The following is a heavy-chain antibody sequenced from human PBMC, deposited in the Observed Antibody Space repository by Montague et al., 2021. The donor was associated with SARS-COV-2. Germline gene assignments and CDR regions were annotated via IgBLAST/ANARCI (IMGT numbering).Heavy chain of an antibody. D-gene: IGHD3/OR15-3a*01. Sequence: SETLSLTCSVSGYSISSGYYWGWIRQPPGKGLEWVGCISYIGKTYYSPSLKSRLTISLDSSKNQFSLQARAVTAAGTAVYYWVSVLDNRGRDYWGQGTLVTVSS. CDR3: VSVLDNRGRDY. CDR1: GYSISSGYY. V-gene: IGHV4-38-2*01. J-gene: IGHJ4*02. CDR2: ISYIGKT.